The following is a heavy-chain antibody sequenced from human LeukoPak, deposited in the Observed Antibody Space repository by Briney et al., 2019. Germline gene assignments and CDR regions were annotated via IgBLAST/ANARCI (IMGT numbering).Heavy chain of an antibody. CDR2: INAGNGNT. Sequence: ASVKVSCKASGYTFTSYGISWVRQAPGQRLEWMGWINAGNGNTKYSQKFQGRVTITRDTSASTAYMELSSLRSEDTAVYYCARGQPQLVQGWFDPWGQGTLVTVSS. V-gene: IGHV1-3*01. CDR3: ARGQPQLVQGWFDP. J-gene: IGHJ5*02. D-gene: IGHD6-13*01. CDR1: GYTFTSYG.